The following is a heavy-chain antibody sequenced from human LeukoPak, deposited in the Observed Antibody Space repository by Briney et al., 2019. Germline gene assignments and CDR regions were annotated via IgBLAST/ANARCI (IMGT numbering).Heavy chain of an antibody. J-gene: IGHJ4*02. CDR3: ARRSSRVRGVISPFDY. D-gene: IGHD3-10*01. Sequence: PSETLSLTCTVSVGSISSSSYYWGWIRRPPGKGLEWIGSIYYSGSTYYNPSLKSRVTISVDTSKNQFSLKLSSVTAADTAVYYCARRSSRVRGVISPFDYWGQGTLVTVSS. V-gene: IGHV4-39*01. CDR2: IYYSGST. CDR1: VGSISSSSYY.